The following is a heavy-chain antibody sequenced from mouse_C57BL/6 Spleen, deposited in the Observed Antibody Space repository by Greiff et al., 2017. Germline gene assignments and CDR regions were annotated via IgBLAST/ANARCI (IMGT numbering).Heavy chain of an antibody. D-gene: IGHD1-1*01. Sequence: VKLQESDAELVKPGASVKISCKVSGYPFTAHTIHWMKQRPEQGLEWIGYINPRDGSTKYNEKFKGKATLTADKSSSTAYMQLNSLTSEDSAVYFCARSVYGSSYWYFDVWGTGTTVTVSS. CDR2: INPRDGST. J-gene: IGHJ1*03. V-gene: IGHV1-78*01. CDR3: ARSVYGSSYWYFDV. CDR1: GYPFTAHT.